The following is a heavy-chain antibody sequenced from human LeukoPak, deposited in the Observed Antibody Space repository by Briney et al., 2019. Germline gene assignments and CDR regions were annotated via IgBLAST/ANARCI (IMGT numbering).Heavy chain of an antibody. CDR3: ARVGWNYYDSSGYRIDY. D-gene: IGHD3-22*01. CDR1: GFTFSSYS. V-gene: IGHV3-21*01. CDR2: ISSSSSYI. Sequence: GGSLRLSCAASGFTFSSYSMNWVRQAPGKGLEWVSSISSSSSYIYYADSVKGRFTISRDNAKNSLYLQMNSLRAEDTAVYYCARVGWNYYDSSGYRIDYGGQGTLVTVSS. J-gene: IGHJ4*02.